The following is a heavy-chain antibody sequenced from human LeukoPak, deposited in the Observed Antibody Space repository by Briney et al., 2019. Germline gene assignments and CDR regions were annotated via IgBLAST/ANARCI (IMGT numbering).Heavy chain of an antibody. CDR1: GFTFSSYA. CDR3: ARESSGRSLNY. V-gene: IGHV3-7*01. Sequence: PGGSLRLSCAASGFTFSSYAMHWVRQAPGKGLEWVANINEDGTGKYYVDSVKGRFTLSRDTAENSLYLQMNSLRAEDTGIYYCARESSGRSLNYWGQGTQVTVSS. D-gene: IGHD1-26*01. J-gene: IGHJ4*02. CDR2: INEDGTGK.